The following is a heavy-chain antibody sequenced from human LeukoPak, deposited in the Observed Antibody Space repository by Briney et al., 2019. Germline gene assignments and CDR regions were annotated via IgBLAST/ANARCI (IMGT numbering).Heavy chain of an antibody. CDR2: IRYDGSNK. Sequence: GGSLRLSCAASGFTFSSYGMHWVRQAPGKGLEWVAFIRYDGSNKYYADSVKGRFTISRDNSKNTLYLQMNSLRAEDTAVYYCTRDIVVVVAATSGHNYYYYMDVWGKGTTVTVSS. J-gene: IGHJ6*03. CDR3: TRDIVVVVAATSGHNYYYYMDV. CDR1: GFTFSSYG. V-gene: IGHV3-30*02. D-gene: IGHD2-15*01.